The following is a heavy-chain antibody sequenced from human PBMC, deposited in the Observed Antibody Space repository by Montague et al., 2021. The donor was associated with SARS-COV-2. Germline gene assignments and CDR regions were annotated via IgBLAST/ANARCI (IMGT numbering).Heavy chain of an antibody. J-gene: IGHJ6*02. CDR2: IKQDGSEK. CDR3: ARWGGTHYYDSSGYYYNYYYYGMDV. V-gene: IGHV3-7*01. D-gene: IGHD3-22*01. Sequence: SLRLSCAASGFTFSSYWMSWVRQAPGKGLEWVANIKQDGSEKNYLDSLNGLFTSSRDNAKKSLYLQMNSLRAEDTAVYYCARWGGTHYYDSSGYYYNYYYYGMDVWGQGTTVTVSS. CDR1: GFTFSSYW.